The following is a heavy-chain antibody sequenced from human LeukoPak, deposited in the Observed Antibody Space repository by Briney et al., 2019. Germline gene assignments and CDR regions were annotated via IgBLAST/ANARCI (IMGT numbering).Heavy chain of an antibody. CDR1: GYTFTGYY. D-gene: IGHD2-21*02. V-gene: IGHV1-2*02. J-gene: IGHJ5*02. CDR3: ARDGTDIVVVTDLYVWFDP. Sequence: ASVKVSCKASGYTFTGYYMHWVRQAPGQGLEWMGWINPNSGGTNYAQKFQGRVTMTRDTSISTAYMELSRLRSDDTAVYYCARDGTDIVVVTDLYVWFDPWGQGTLVTVSS. CDR2: INPNSGGT.